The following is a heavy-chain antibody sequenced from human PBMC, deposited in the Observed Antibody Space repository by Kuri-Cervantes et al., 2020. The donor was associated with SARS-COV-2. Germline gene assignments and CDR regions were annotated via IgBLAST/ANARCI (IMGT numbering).Heavy chain of an antibody. CDR1: GFTFSSYW. CDR3: ARDIYSGMDNTGYYRLIY. V-gene: IGHV3-48*02. D-gene: IGHD3-22*01. CDR2: ISSRSTNI. Sequence: GESLKISCAASGFTFSSYWMSWVHQAPGKGLEWVSFISSRSTNIYYADSVKGRFTISRDNAKNSLYLQMDSLRDEDTAVYYCARDIYSGMDNTGYYRLIYWGQGTLVTVSS. J-gene: IGHJ4*02.